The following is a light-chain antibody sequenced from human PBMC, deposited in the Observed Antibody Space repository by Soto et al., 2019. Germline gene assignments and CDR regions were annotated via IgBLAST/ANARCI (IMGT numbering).Light chain of an antibody. Sequence: ELTRSAGTLRLSPGERATLSCRASQAIXGSYLAWYEQNPGQAPRLLIXDASTSAAGIPARFSGSASATDSTRTISSLEPEEFAVYYCQQLSNRTFGQGTKVDIK. J-gene: IGKJ1*01. CDR3: QQLSNRT. CDR1: QAIXGSY. CDR2: DAS. V-gene: IGKV3-11*01.